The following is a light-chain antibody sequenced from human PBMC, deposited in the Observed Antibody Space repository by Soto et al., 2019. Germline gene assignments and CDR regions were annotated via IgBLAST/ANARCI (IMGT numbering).Light chain of an antibody. CDR2: AAS. J-gene: IGKJ1*01. CDR3: QKYNGARWT. CDR1: QGLSNY. Sequence: DIQMTQSPSSLSASVGDRVTITCRASQGLSNYLAWYQQKPGKVPKLLIYAASSLQAGVPSRFSGSGSGTDFTLTITSLQPEDVATYYCQKYNGARWTFGQGTKVEIK. V-gene: IGKV1-27*01.